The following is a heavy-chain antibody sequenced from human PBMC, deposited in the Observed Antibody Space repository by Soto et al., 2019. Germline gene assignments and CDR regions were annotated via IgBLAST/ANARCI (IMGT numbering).Heavy chain of an antibody. CDR3: ARSRDGYSFYFYYGMDG. D-gene: IGHD4-4*01. V-gene: IGHV3-30*03. CDR2: ILHDGSAE. CDR1: GFTFTSYD. Sequence: LRLSCAASGFTFTSYDMHWVRQAPGKGLEWMALILHDGSAEYYADSVKGRFTISRDNSRSTLYLQMNSLRAEDTAVYYCARSRDGYSFYFYYGMDGWGQGTTVTVSS. J-gene: IGHJ6*02.